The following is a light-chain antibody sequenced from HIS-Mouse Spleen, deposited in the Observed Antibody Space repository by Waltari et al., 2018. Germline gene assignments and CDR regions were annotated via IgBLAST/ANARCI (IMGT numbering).Light chain of an antibody. CDR2: DVS. Sequence: QSALTQPASVSGSPGQSITIPCTRTSSDVGGHTYVSWYQQHPGKAPKLMIYDVSNRPSVVSNRFSGSKSGNTASLTISGLQAEDEADYYCSSYTSSSTLGVFGGGTKLTVL. V-gene: IGLV2-14*03. J-gene: IGLJ3*02. CDR1: SSDVGGHTY. CDR3: SSYTSSSTLGV.